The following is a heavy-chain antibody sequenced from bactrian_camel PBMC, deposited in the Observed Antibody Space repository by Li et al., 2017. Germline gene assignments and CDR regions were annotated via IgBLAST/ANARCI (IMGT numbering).Heavy chain of an antibody. J-gene: IGHJ4*01. CDR1: GFTTSRYW. D-gene: IGHD5*01. CDR2: IYSDGTNT. Sequence: SCAASGFTTSRYWMYWVSQAPGKGLQWVSSIYSDGTNTRYADSVKGRFTISRDSAKNELYLQLNSLKTEDTAIYYCAKHGGWYGLWKWEHDYWGQGTQVTVS. CDR3: AKHGGWYGLWKWEHDY. V-gene: IGHV3S6*01.